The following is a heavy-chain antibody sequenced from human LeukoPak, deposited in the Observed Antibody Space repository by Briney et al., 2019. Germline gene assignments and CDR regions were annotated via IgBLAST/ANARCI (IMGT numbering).Heavy chain of an antibody. CDR2: INHSGST. Sequence: SETLSLTCAVYGGSFSGYYWSWIRQPPGKGLEWIGEINHSGSTNYNPSLKSRVTISVDTSKNQFSLKLSSVTAADTAMYYCARHRDYYDSSYLIWGQGTMVTVSS. D-gene: IGHD3-22*01. J-gene: IGHJ3*02. CDR3: ARHRDYYDSSYLI. V-gene: IGHV4-34*01. CDR1: GGSFSGYY.